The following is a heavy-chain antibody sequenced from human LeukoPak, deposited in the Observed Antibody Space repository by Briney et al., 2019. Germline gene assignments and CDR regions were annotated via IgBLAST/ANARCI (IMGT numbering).Heavy chain of an antibody. CDR2: IWYDGSNK. Sequence: GRSLRLSCAASGFTFSSYGMHWVRQAPGKGLEWVAVIWYDGSNKYYVDSVKGRFTISRDNSKNTLYLQMNSLRAEDTAVYYCAREITYSSSWYFLDYWGQGTLVTVSS. J-gene: IGHJ4*02. CDR3: AREITYSSSWYFLDY. V-gene: IGHV3-33*01. D-gene: IGHD6-13*01. CDR1: GFTFSSYG.